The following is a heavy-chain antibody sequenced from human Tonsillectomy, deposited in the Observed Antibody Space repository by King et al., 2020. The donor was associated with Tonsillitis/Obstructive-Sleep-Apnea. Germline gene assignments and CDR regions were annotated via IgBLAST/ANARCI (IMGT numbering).Heavy chain of an antibody. CDR2: THPGDSDT. Sequence: VQLVESGAEVKKPGESLNISCTGSGYTFTSYWIGWVRQKPGKGLEWMGITHPGDSDTRYSPSFQGQVTISVAKSINTAHLQWSSLKASDTAMYYCARRACSGGSCSNFDYWGQGTLVTVPS. D-gene: IGHD2-15*01. CDR1: GYTFTSYW. V-gene: IGHV5-51*01. J-gene: IGHJ4*02. CDR3: ARRACSGGSCSNFDY.